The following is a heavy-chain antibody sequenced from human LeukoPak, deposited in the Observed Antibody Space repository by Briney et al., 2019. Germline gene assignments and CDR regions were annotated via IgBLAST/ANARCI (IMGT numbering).Heavy chain of an antibody. CDR1: GGSISSYY. Sequence: PSETLAPTCTGSGGSISSYYWSWIRQPAGKGPEWIGRIYTSGSTNYNPSLKSRVTMSVDTSKNQFSLKLSSVTAADTAVYYCAGCSSTSCYRAGMDVWGQGTTVTVSS. CDR2: IYTSGST. CDR3: AGCSSTSCYRAGMDV. V-gene: IGHV4-4*07. J-gene: IGHJ6*02. D-gene: IGHD2-2*02.